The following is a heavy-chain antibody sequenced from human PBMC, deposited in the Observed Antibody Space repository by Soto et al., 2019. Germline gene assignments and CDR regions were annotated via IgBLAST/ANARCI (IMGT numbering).Heavy chain of an antibody. D-gene: IGHD6-19*01. CDR3: ARGTHSSGGGVGMDV. Sequence: GASVKVSCKASGYTFTNFGISWVRQAPGQGLEWMGRIIPILGIANYAQKFQGRVTITADKSTSTAYMELSSLRSEDTAVYYCARGTHSSGGGVGMDVWGQGTTVTVSS. CDR1: GYTFTNFG. CDR2: IIPILGIA. J-gene: IGHJ6*02. V-gene: IGHV1-69*04.